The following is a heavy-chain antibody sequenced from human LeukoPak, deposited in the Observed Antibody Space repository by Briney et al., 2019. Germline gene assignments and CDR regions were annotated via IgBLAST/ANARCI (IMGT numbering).Heavy chain of an antibody. Sequence: QPGGSLRLSCAASGFTFSSYAMSWVRQAPGKGLEWVSAISGSGGSTYYADSVKGRFTISRDNSKNTLYLQMNSLRAEDTAVYYCAKDLSAGSGSYYAPYDYWGQGTLVTVSS. V-gene: IGHV3-23*01. J-gene: IGHJ4*02. CDR2: ISGSGGST. CDR3: AKDLSAGSGSYYAPYDY. CDR1: GFTFSSYA. D-gene: IGHD3-10*01.